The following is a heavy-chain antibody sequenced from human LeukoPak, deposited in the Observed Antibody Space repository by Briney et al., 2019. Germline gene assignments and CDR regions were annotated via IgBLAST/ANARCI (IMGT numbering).Heavy chain of an antibody. CDR1: GHTFIAYY. J-gene: IGHJ4*02. CDR2: INPNSGGT. D-gene: IGHD3-22*01. Sequence: ASVKVSCKASGHTFIAYYMFWVRQAPGQGLEWMGWINPNSGGTNYAPKFQGRVTMTRDTSISTAYMELSSLRSDDTAVYFCATYYLDTSARDWGQGTLVTVSS. CDR3: ATYYLDTSARD. V-gene: IGHV1-2*02.